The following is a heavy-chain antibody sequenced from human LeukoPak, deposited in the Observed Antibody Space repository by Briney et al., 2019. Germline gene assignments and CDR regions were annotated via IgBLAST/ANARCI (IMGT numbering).Heavy chain of an antibody. V-gene: IGHV3-23*01. Sequence: GGSLRLSCAASGFTFNNYAMSWVRQAPGKVLEWVSTIEGTGGGTHYADSVKGRFTISRDNSKNTLYLQMNSLRAEDTAVYYCANNGGYCNGGSCYSRYYFDYWGQGTLVTVSS. CDR2: IEGTGGGT. CDR1: GFTFNNYA. CDR3: ANNGGYCNGGSCYSRYYFDY. J-gene: IGHJ4*02. D-gene: IGHD2-15*01.